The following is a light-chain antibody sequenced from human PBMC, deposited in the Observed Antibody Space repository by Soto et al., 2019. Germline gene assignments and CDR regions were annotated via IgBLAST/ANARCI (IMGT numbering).Light chain of an antibody. CDR2: HAS. CDR1: QSISNW. Sequence: DIQMTQAPSTLPASVGDGVTITCRASQSISNWLAWYQQKPGTAPKRLISHASTLESGVQPRFTGSESGTHFTLTIGSLQPAPFATYHSAQYNSHSFAQGT. CDR3: AQYNSHS. J-gene: IGKJ1*01. V-gene: IGKV1-5*01.